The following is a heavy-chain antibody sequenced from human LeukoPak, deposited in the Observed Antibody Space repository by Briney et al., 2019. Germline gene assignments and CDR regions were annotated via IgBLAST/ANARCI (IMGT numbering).Heavy chain of an antibody. V-gene: IGHV5-10-1*01. D-gene: IGHD3-9*01. CDR3: ARRYDILTGYIDY. CDR1: GYSFTSYW. J-gene: IGHJ4*02. CDR2: IDPSDSYT. Sequence: LGESLKISCKGSGYSFTSYWISWVRLMPGKGLEWMGRIDPSDSYTNYSPSFQGHVTISADKSISTAYLQWSSLKASDTAMYYCARRYDILTGYIDYWGQGTLVTVSS.